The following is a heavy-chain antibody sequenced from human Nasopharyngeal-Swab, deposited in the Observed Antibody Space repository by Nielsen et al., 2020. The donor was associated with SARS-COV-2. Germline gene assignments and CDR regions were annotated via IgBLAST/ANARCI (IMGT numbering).Heavy chain of an antibody. CDR2: LYYSGTT. V-gene: IGHV4-39*02. CDR3: AREASAYFDY. J-gene: IGHJ4*02. CDR1: GGSFRTSTSDY. Sequence: SETLSLTCTVSGGSFRTSTSDYWGWLRQPPGKGLEWIGTLYYSGTTYYNPSLKSRVTMSVDTSRNQFSLKLSSVTAADTAVYYCAREASAYFDYWGQGILVTVLS.